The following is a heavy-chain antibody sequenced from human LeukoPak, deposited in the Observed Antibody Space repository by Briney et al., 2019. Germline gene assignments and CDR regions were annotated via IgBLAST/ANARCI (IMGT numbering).Heavy chain of an antibody. CDR1: GFTFSSYA. J-gene: IGHJ4*02. V-gene: IGHV3-23*01. CDR2: ISGSGGIT. D-gene: IGHD3-22*01. Sequence: GGSLRLSCAASGFTFSSYAMSWVRQAPGKGLEWVSAISGSGGITSYADSVKGRFTISRDNSKNTLYLQMNSLRVEDTAVYYCAKYYSDSSGYYITPPARAPDYWGQGTLVTVSS. CDR3: AKYYSDSSGYYITPPARAPDY.